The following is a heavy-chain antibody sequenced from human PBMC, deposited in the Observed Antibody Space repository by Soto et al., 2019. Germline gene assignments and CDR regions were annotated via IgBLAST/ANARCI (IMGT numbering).Heavy chain of an antibody. CDR1: GFTFTNSA. Sequence: ASVKVSCKASGFTFTNSAIQWVRQARGQRLEWVGWIVVGSGNTNYAQKFQERISITRDMSTSTAYMELMSLRSEDTAIYYCAADMEPTDPFNWFDPWGQGTLVTVSS. V-gene: IGHV1-58*02. CDR2: IVVGSGNT. D-gene: IGHD1-1*01. J-gene: IGHJ5*02. CDR3: AADMEPTDPFNWFDP.